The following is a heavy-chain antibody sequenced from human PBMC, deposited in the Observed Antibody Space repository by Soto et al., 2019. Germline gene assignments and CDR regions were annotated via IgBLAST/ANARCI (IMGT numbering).Heavy chain of an antibody. Sequence: EVQVLESGGGLVQPGGSLRLSCAASGFNFNTYAMSWVRQAPGKGLEWVSGISGGGGSIHYVDSVEGRFTISRDNSKNTLYLQMNSLRGEDTAVYYCAKGKSSNYVSHAFDVWGQGTMVTVSS. D-gene: IGHD3-10*02. CDR2: ISGGGGSI. V-gene: IGHV3-23*01. CDR3: AKGKSSNYVSHAFDV. CDR1: GFNFNTYA. J-gene: IGHJ3*01.